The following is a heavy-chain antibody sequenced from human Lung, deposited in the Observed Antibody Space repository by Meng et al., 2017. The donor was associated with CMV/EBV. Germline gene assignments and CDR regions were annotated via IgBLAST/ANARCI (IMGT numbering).Heavy chain of an antibody. D-gene: IGHD5-24*01. J-gene: IGHJ4*02. CDR2: IYYTGST. V-gene: IGHV4-31*02. Sequence: LKDSGRGLLKPSHPLSLHWPFSGGAIGRGGYYWSWIRQHPGKGLEWIGYIYYTGSTFYNPSLKSRVTISVDTSKNQFSLKLIPATAADTAVYYCAREAGRDGYATPKFDYWGQGTLVTVSS. CDR1: GGAIGRGGYY. CDR3: AREAGRDGYATPKFDY.